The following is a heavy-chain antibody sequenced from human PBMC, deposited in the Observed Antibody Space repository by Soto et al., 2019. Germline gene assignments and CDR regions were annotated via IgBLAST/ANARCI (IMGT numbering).Heavy chain of an antibody. Sequence: QMQLVQSGPEVKKPGTSVKVSCKSSGFTFSSSAVQWVRQARGQRLEWIGWIVVGSGDTNYAQKFQERVTITRDMSTSTVHMELSSLRAEDTAVYYCASDSRMTAVTQSSRSGVDVWRQGTTVTVSS. CDR2: IVVGSGDT. D-gene: IGHD4-4*01. CDR3: ASDSRMTAVTQSSRSGVDV. CDR1: GFTFSSSA. J-gene: IGHJ6*02. V-gene: IGHV1-58*01.